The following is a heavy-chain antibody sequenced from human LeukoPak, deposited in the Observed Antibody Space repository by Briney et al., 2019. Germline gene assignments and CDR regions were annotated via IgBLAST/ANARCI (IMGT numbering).Heavy chain of an antibody. Sequence: PGGSLRLSCAASGFTFSSYGMYWVRQAPGKGLEWVAVIWYDGSNTYYADSVKGRFTISRDNSKNTLYLQMNSLRAEDTAIYYCATLLQGDGMDVWGKGTTVTVSS. CDR2: IWYDGSNT. V-gene: IGHV3-33*01. D-gene: IGHD4-11*01. CDR1: GFTFSSYG. J-gene: IGHJ6*04. CDR3: ATLLQGDGMDV.